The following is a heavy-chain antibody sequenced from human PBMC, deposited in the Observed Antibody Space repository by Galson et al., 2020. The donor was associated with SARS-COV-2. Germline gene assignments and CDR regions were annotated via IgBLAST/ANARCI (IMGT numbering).Heavy chain of an antibody. CDR3: AHSLRRICVVVIVPTFDY. D-gene: IGHD3-3*02. CDR1: GFSLSTSGVG. V-gene: IGHV2-5*01. CDR2: IYWHDDQ. Sequence: ESGPTLVKPTQTLTLTCNFSGFSLSTSGVGVGWIRQTPGKALEWLALIYWHDDQRYSPYMKSRLTITKENSKNQVVLKVTNMDPVDTASDYCAHSLRRICVVVIVPTFDYWGQGTLVTVSS. J-gene: IGHJ4*02.